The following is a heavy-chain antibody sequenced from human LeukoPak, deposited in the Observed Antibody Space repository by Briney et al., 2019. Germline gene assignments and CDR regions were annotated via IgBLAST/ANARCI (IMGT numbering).Heavy chain of an antibody. CDR3: ARSARSGGYYGVGVFDY. CDR2: ISAYNGNT. Sequence: RASVKVSCKASGYTFTSYGISWVRQAPGQGLEWMGWISAYNGNTNYAQKLQGRVTMTTDTSTSTAYMELRSLRSDDTAVYYCARSARSGGYYGVGVFDYWGQGTLVTVSS. V-gene: IGHV1-18*01. CDR1: GYTFTSYG. D-gene: IGHD1-26*01. J-gene: IGHJ4*02.